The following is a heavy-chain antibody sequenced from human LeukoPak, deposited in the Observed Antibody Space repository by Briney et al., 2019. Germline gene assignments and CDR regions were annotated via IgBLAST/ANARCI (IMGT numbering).Heavy chain of an antibody. CDR1: GGSISSYY. CDR3: ARDSSGYYKTPMDV. Sequence: SETLSLTCTVWGGSISSYYWSWIRQPAGKGREGIGRIYTSGSTNYNPSLKSRVTMSVDTSKNQFFLKLSSVTAADTAVYYCARDSSGYYKTPMDVWGKGTTVTVSS. D-gene: IGHD3-22*01. CDR2: IYTSGST. J-gene: IGHJ6*03. V-gene: IGHV4-4*07.